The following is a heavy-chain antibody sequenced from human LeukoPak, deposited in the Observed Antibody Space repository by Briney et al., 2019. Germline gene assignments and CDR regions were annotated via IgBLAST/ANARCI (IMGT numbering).Heavy chain of an antibody. CDR2: ISWNSGSI. CDR3: AKDLSSAITPALVLDL. V-gene: IGHV3-9*01. D-gene: IGHD3-22*01. J-gene: IGHJ6*02. CDR1: GCTFSTNA. Sequence: PGGSLRLSCAGSGCTFSTNAMSWVRQAPGKDLEWVLGISWNSGSIGYADSVKGRFTISRDNVKNVLYLQMNSLRPEDTALYYCAKDLSSAITPALVLDLWGQGITVIVS.